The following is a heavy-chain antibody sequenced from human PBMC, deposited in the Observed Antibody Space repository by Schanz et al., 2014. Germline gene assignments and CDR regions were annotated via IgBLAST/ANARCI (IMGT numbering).Heavy chain of an antibody. Sequence: EVQLLESGGGLVQPGGSLKLSCAASGLIFSNYVMSWVRQAPGKGLEWVSTIGTSGGTNYAESVKGRFTISRDSSKNTLYLQMNSLRPEDTAVYYCAKGRFGELSAFDIWGQGTMVTVSS. D-gene: IGHD3-10*01. CDR2: IGTSGGT. J-gene: IGHJ3*02. CDR1: GLIFSNYV. CDR3: AKGRFGELSAFDI. V-gene: IGHV3-23*01.